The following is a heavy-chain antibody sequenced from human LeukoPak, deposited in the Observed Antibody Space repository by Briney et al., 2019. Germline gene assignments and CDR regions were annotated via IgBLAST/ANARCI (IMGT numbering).Heavy chain of an antibody. CDR3: ARPRARGVGSAFDI. CDR1: GGSISSSSYY. CDR2: IYYSGST. Sequence: SETLSLTCTVSGGSISSSSYYWGWIRQPPGKGLEWIGSIYYSGSTYYNPFLKSRVTISVDTSKNQFSLKLSSVTAADTAVYYCARPRARGVGSAFDIWGQGTLVTVSS. D-gene: IGHD1-26*01. V-gene: IGHV4-39*01. J-gene: IGHJ4*02.